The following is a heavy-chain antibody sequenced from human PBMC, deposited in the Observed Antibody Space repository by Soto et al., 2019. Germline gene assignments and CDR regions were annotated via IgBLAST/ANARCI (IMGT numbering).Heavy chain of an antibody. V-gene: IGHV4-34*01. J-gene: IGHJ1*01. CDR3: ARGIEQQLVNGYFQH. CDR1: GGSFSGYY. D-gene: IGHD6-13*01. CDR2: INHSGST. Sequence: PSETLSLTCAVYGGSFSGYYWGWIRQPPGKGLEWIGEINHSGSTNYNPSLKSRVTISVDTSKNQFSLKLSSVTAADTAVYYCARGIEQQLVNGYFQHWGQGTLVTVSS.